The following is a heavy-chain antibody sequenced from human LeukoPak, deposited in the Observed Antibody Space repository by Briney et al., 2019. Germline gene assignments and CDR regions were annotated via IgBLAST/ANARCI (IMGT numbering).Heavy chain of an antibody. CDR2: ISDVGSN. V-gene: IGHV4-59*01. Sequence: ASETLSLTCTVSGVSISTYYWSWIRQHPGKGLEWIGYISDVGSNDYNPSLKGRVTISRDTSKNQFSLRLSSVTAADAAVYHCARDKAPGGKRWFDPWGQGTLVIVSS. CDR1: GVSISTYY. D-gene: IGHD4-23*01. CDR3: ARDKAPGGKRWFDP. J-gene: IGHJ5*02.